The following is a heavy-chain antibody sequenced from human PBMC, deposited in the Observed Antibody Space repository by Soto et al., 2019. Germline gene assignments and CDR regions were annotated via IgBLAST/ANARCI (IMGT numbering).Heavy chain of an antibody. CDR3: ARDSYDILTGQQMYFDF. V-gene: IGHV3-43*01. Sequence: TRGLSCAASVFSYEYYTMHFVRQGVGKGPEWISLISWDGGITDYSDSVKGRFISSRDNSKNSLFLEMNSLTSEDAAMYFCARDSYDILTGQQMYFDFWGQGTLVTVSS. CDR1: VFSYEYYT. J-gene: IGHJ4*02. CDR2: ISWDGGIT. D-gene: IGHD3-9*01.